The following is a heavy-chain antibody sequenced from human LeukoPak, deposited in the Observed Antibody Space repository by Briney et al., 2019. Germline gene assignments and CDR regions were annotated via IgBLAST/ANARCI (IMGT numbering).Heavy chain of an antibody. CDR3: ARDPNGDYIGAFDM. D-gene: IGHD4-17*01. Sequence: GGCLRLSCTASGFTFSAYAMMWVRQAPGKGPEWDSAIRGGGTSEFYADSVKGRFRISRDNSKDTLFLQMNSLRAEDTAVYYCARDPNGDYIGAFDMWGPGTMVTVSS. V-gene: IGHV3-23*01. CDR2: IRGGGTSE. CDR1: GFTFSAYA. J-gene: IGHJ3*02.